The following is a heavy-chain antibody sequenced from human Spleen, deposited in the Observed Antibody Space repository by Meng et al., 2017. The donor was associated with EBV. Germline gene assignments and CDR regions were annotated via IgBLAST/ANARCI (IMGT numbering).Heavy chain of an antibody. CDR3: ARGPYYE. J-gene: IGHJ4*02. V-gene: IGHV4-34*01. CDR2: INQSGSI. CDR1: GGSFSSYY. Sequence: VQLQPWGAGLLKPSEPLSLTCAVSGGSFSSYYWSWIRQPPGKGLEWIGEINQSGSIYYNPSLMGRVTISGDTSRNQFSLKLISVTAADTAVYYCARGPYYEWGQGTLVTVSS. D-gene: IGHD1-26*01.